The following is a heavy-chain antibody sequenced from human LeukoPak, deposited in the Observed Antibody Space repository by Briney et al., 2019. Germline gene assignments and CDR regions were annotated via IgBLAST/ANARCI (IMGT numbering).Heavy chain of an antibody. D-gene: IGHD2-2*01. CDR3: ARSSSEYCSSTSCYPYNWFDP. J-gene: IGHJ5*02. CDR2: IIPIFGTA. CDR1: GGTFSSYA. V-gene: IGHV1-69*13. Sequence: SVKVSCKASGGTFSSYAISWVRQAPGQGLEWMGGIIPIFGTANYAQKFQGRVTITADESTSTAYMELSSLRSEDTAVYYCARSSSEYCSSTSCYPYNWFDPWGQGTLVTVSS.